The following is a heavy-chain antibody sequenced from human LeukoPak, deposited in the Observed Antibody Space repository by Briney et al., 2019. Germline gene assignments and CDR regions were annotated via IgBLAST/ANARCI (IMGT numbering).Heavy chain of an antibody. CDR3: ARSDYYDSSGYYSYAFDI. D-gene: IGHD3-22*01. CDR2: IYYSGST. V-gene: IGHV4-59*08. J-gene: IGHJ3*02. CDR1: GGSISNYY. Sequence: PSETLSLTCTVSGGSISNYYWSWIRQPPGKGLEWIGYIYYSGSTNYNPSLKSRVTISVDTSKNQFSLKLSSVTAADTAVYYCARSDYYDSSGYYSYAFDIWGQGTMVTVSS.